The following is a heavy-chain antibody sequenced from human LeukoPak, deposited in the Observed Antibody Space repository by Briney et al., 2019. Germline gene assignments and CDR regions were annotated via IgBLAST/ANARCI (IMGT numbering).Heavy chain of an antibody. V-gene: IGHV4-39*01. J-gene: IGHJ5*02. CDR1: GGSISSSSYY. CDR3: ARGPPPEKDAANWFDP. Sequence: TSETLSLTRTVSGGSISSSSYYWGWIRQPPGKGLEWIGSIYYSGSTYYNPSLKSRVTISVDTSKNQFSLKLSSVTAADTAVYYCARGPPPEKDAANWFDPWGQGTLVTVSS. D-gene: IGHD5-24*01. CDR2: IYYSGST.